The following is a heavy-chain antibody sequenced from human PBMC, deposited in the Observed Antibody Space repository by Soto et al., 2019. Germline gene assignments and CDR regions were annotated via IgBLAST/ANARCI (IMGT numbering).Heavy chain of an antibody. CDR3: ARGTGTLSY. D-gene: IGHD1-1*01. V-gene: IGHV1-18*01. CDR1: GYSCTSYG. J-gene: IGHJ4*02. Sequence: QVLLVQSGAEVKEPGASVKVSCEASGYSCTSYGFNWVRQAPGQGLEWMGWISSDNGNTHYAQNVQGRVNMTRDTSTRTVYMELRSLTSDDTAVYYCARGTGTLSYWGQGTLVTVS. CDR2: ISSDNGNT.